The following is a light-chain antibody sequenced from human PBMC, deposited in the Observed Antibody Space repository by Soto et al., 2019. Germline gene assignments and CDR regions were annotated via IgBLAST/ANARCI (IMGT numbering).Light chain of an antibody. J-gene: IGKJ4*01. CDR2: DAS. V-gene: IGKV1D-13*01. CDR1: QGISSA. Sequence: AIQLTQSPSSLSASVGDRVTITCRASQGISSALAWYQQKPGKAPKLLMYDASTSESGVPSRFSGSGSGTDFTLTISSLQPEDCATYYCQQFNNFPITFGGGTKVDSK. CDR3: QQFNNFPIT.